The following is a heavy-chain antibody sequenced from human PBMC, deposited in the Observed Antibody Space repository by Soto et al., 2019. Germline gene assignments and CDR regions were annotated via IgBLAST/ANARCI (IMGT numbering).Heavy chain of an antibody. CDR1: VGSISGGGYY. J-gene: IGHJ6*02. CDR3: ARAGYNSEPFGMDV. D-gene: IGHD1-20*01. V-gene: IGHV4-61*08. Sequence: PSETLSLTCTVSVGSISGGGYYWGWIRQHPGKGLEWIGYIYYSGNTNYNPSLKSRVTMSVDTSKNQFSLKLSSVTAADTAVYYCARAGYNSEPFGMDVWGQGTTVTVSS. CDR2: IYYSGNT.